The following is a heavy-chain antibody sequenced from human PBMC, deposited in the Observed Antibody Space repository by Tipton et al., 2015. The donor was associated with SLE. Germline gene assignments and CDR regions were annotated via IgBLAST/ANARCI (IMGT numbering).Heavy chain of an antibody. CDR1: GGSFSGYY. Sequence: TLSLTCAVYGGSFSGYYWSWIRQPPGKGLEWIGTIYFSGTSYYNPSLQSRVIISVDTSKNQFSLKLSSVTAADTAVYYCARDCGGSDAFDIWGQGTMVTVSS. CDR2: IYFSGTS. V-gene: IGHV4-34*01. J-gene: IGHJ3*02. D-gene: IGHD2-21*01. CDR3: ARDCGGSDAFDI.